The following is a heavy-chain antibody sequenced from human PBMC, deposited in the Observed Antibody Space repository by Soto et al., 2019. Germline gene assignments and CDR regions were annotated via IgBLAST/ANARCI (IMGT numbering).Heavy chain of an antibody. V-gene: IGHV1-18*04. Sequence: QVQLVQSGAEVKKPGASVKVSCKASGYTFTSYGISWVRQAPGQGLEWMGWSSAYNGNTNYAQKLQGRVTMTTDTSTSTAYMELRSLRSDDTAVYYCARGDYDYVWGSYRPNDYWGQGTLVTVSS. CDR2: SSAYNGNT. CDR3: ARGDYDYVWGSYRPNDY. D-gene: IGHD3-16*02. J-gene: IGHJ4*02. CDR1: GYTFTSYG.